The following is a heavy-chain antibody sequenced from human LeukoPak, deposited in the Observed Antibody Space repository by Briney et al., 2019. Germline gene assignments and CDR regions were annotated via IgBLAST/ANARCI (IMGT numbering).Heavy chain of an antibody. CDR3: ARQYYYGMDV. J-gene: IGHJ6*02. CDR1: GFTFSSYA. Sequence: GRSLRLSCAASGFTFSSYAMHWVRQAPGKGLEWVAVISYDGSNKYYADSVKGRFTISRDNSKNTLYLQMNSLRVEDTAVYYCARQYYYGMDVWGQGTTVTVSS. CDR2: ISYDGSNK. V-gene: IGHV3-30-3*01.